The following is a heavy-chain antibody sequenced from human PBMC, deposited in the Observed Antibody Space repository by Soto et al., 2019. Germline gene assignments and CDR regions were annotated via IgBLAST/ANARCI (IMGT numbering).Heavy chain of an antibody. D-gene: IGHD6-13*01. CDR2: IYYSGST. CDR3: ARRRGIAAPFDY. CDR1: GGSISSYY. J-gene: IGHJ4*02. Sequence: SETLSLTCTVSGGSISSYYWSWIRQPPGKGLEWIGYIYYSGSTNYNPSLKSRVTISVDTSKNQFSLKLSSVTAADTAVYYCARRRGIAAPFDYWGQGTLVTVS. V-gene: IGHV4-59*08.